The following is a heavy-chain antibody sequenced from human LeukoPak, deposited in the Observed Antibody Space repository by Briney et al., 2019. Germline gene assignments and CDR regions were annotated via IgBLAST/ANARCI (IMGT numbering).Heavy chain of an antibody. J-gene: IGHJ4*02. CDR3: ARDSLQGGYDFYSDY. CDR1: GGSISSGDYY. V-gene: IGHV4-30-4*08. D-gene: IGHD5-12*01. CDR2: IYYSGST. Sequence: SETLSLTCTVSGGSISSGDYYWSWIRQPPGKGLEWIGYIYYSGSTYYSPSLKSRVTISVDTSKNQFSLKLSSVTAADTAVYYCARDSLQGGYDFYSDYWGQGTLVTVSS.